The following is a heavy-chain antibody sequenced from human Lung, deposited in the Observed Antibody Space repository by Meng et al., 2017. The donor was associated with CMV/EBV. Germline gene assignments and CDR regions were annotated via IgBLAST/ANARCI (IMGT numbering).Heavy chain of an antibody. CDR2: ISGFSDYI. CDR1: GFTFSSYT. CDR3: ASAPGIDGTKGVY. D-gene: IGHD1-7*01. Sequence: SCEVSGFTFSSYTMNWVRQAPGKGLELVSFISGFSDYIHYANSQKCRFTISRDNAKNALYLQMTSISAEDTAVYYCASAPGIDGTKGVYWGQGTXVTVDS. V-gene: IGHV3-21*01. J-gene: IGHJ1*01.